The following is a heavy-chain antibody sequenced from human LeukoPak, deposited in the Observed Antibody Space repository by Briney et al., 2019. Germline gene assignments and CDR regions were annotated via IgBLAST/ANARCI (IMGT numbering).Heavy chain of an antibody. J-gene: IGHJ3*02. Sequence: SETQSLTCTVSGGSISSYYWSWIRQPAGKGLEWIGRIYTSGSTNYNPSLKSRVTMSVDTSKNQFSLKLSSVTAADTAVYYCARDPEEKAAFDIWGQGTMVTVSS. CDR3: ARDPEEKAAFDI. CDR1: GGSISSYY. D-gene: IGHD5-24*01. V-gene: IGHV4-4*07. CDR2: IYTSGST.